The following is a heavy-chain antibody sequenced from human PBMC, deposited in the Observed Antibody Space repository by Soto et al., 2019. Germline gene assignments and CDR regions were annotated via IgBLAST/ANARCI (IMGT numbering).Heavy chain of an antibody. CDR3: ARRGGVGATTYDY. J-gene: IGHJ4*02. D-gene: IGHD1-26*01. Sequence: QPPGKGLEWIGYIYYSGSTYYNPSLKSRVTISVDTSKNQFSLKLSSVTAADTAVYYCARRGGVGATTYDYWGQGTLVTVSS. V-gene: IGHV4-30-4*01. CDR2: IYYSGST.